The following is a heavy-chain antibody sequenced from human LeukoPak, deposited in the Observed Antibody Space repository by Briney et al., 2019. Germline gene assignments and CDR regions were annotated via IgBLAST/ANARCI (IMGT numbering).Heavy chain of an antibody. J-gene: IGHJ4*02. Sequence: GGSLRLACAPSGFTFSSAWMTWVRQAPGQGLEYVARIKSKVDGETTDYISPVKGRFIISRDDSKNTLYLQMNSLRTEDTAVYYCSRRFWTGYYDSWGQGTMVTVSS. D-gene: IGHD3/OR15-3a*01. CDR3: SRRFWTGYYDS. CDR1: GFTFSSAW. V-gene: IGHV3-15*01. CDR2: IKSKVDGETT.